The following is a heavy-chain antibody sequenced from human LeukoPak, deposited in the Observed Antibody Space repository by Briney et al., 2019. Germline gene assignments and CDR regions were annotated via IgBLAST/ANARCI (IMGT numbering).Heavy chain of an antibody. V-gene: IGHV4-30-4*08. J-gene: IGHJ4*02. CDR3: ASLYGSGSYSKLDY. D-gene: IGHD3-10*01. CDR2: IYYSGST. Sequence: PSETLSLTCTVSGGSISSGDYYWSWIRQPPGKGLEWIGYIYYSGSTYYNPSLKSRVAISVDTSKNQFSLKLSSVTAADTAAYYCASLYGSGSYSKLDYWGQGTLVTVSS. CDR1: GGSISSGDYY.